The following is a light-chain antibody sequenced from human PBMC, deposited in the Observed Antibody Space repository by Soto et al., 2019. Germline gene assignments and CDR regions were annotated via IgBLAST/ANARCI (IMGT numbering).Light chain of an antibody. CDR3: QQSYSTPRLT. V-gene: IGKV1-39*01. J-gene: IGKJ4*01. CDR2: AAS. CDR1: QSISSY. Sequence: DIQMTQSPSSLSASVGDRVTITCRASQSISSYLNWYQQKPGKAPKLLIYAASSLQSGVPSRFSGSGSGTDFTLNISSLQPEDFATYSCQQSYSTPRLTFGGGTKVEIK.